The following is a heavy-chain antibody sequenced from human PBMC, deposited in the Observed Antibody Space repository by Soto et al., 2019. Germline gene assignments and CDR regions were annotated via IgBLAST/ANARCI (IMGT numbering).Heavy chain of an antibody. CDR3: AKTGTAGFLDY. J-gene: IGHJ4*02. D-gene: IGHD1-1*01. CDR1: GGSFSGYY. V-gene: IGHV4-34*01. CDR2: INHSGST. Sequence: SETLSLTCAVYGGSFSGYYWSWIRQPPGKGLEWIGEINHSGSTNYNPSLKSRVTISVDTSKNQFSLKLSSVTAADMAVYYCAKTGTAGFLDYWGQGTLVTVSS.